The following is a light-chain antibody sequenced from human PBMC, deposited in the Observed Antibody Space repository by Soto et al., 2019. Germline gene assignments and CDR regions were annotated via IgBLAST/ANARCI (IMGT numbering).Light chain of an antibody. J-gene: IGKJ1*01. CDR3: QQCSFSPRT. CDR1: QTITNNY. CDR2: DAS. V-gene: IGKV3-20*01. Sequence: EIVLTQSPGTLSLSPGERATLFCRASQTITNNYLAWYQQKPGQAPRLLNYDASRRATGIPDRFSGSGSGSDFTLTISRLEPEDFAVYFCQQCSFSPRTFGQGTKVEIK.